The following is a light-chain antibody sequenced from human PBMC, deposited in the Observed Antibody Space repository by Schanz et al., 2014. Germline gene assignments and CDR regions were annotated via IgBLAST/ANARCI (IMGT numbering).Light chain of an antibody. CDR3: QQYGSSSRVT. V-gene: IGKV3-20*01. Sequence: EIVLTQSPGTLSLSPGERATLSCRASQSVSSSYLAWYQQKPGQAPRLLIYNASKRATGIPDRFSGSGSGTDFTHTISRLEPEDCAVYYRQQYGSSSRVTFGGGTKVENK. J-gene: IGKJ4*01. CDR1: QSVSSSY. CDR2: NAS.